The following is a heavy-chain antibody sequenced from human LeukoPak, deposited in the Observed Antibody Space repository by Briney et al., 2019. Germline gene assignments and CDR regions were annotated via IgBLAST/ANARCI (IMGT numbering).Heavy chain of an antibody. CDR2: ISSSSGHI. J-gene: IGHJ4*02. D-gene: IGHD6-19*01. CDR1: GFTFSSYN. V-gene: IGHV3-21*01. CDR3: ARDPGTVADPYFYY. Sequence: PGGSLRLSCAASGFTFSSYNMNWVRQPPGMGLVWVSSISSSSGHIHYADSVKGRFTISRDNANNSLYLQMNSLRDEDTAVYYCARDPGTVADPYFYYWGQGSLVTVSS.